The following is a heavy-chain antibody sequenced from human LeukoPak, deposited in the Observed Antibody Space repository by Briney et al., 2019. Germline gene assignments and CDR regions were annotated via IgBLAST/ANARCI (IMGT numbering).Heavy chain of an antibody. Sequence: ASVKVSCKASGYTFTGYYFHWVRQAPGQGLEWMSWINPNTACTNYAQKFLVRVTLTWAKSISTAYMELNSLTSDDTAVYSCATPDGAYTAGSYYYMRVWGTGTSVTVSS. V-gene: IGHV1-2*02. D-gene: IGHD1-14*01. CDR1: GYTFTGYY. CDR3: ATPDGAYTAGSYYYMRV. CDR2: INPNTACT. J-gene: IGHJ6*03.